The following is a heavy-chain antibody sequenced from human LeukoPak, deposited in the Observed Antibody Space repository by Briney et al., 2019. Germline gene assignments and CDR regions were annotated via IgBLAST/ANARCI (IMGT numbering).Heavy chain of an antibody. J-gene: IGHJ5*02. CDR3: ARDGYSYGPNWFDP. V-gene: IGHV1-69*13. D-gene: IGHD5-18*01. Sequence: SVKVSCKDSGGTFSSYAISWVRQAPGQGLEWMGGIIPIFGTANYAQKFQGRVTITADESTSTAYMELSSLRSEDTAVYYCARDGYSYGPNWFDPWGQGTLVTVSS. CDR2: IIPIFGTA. CDR1: GGTFSSYA.